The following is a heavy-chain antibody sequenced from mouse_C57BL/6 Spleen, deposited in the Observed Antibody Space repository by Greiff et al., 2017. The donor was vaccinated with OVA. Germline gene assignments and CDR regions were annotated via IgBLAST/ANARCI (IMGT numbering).Heavy chain of an antibody. CDR2: INPNNGGT. Sequence: VQLQQSGPELVKPGASVKISCKASGYTFTDYYMNWVKQSHGKSLEWIGDINPNNGGTSYNQKFKGKATLTVDKSSSTAYMELRSLTSEDSAVYYCARKGIYYDYLDYWGQGTTLTVSS. CDR3: ARKGIYYDYLDY. V-gene: IGHV1-26*01. J-gene: IGHJ2*01. CDR1: GYTFTDYY. D-gene: IGHD2-4*01.